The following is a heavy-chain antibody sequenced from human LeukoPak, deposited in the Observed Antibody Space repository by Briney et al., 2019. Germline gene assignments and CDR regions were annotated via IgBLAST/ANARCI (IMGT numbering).Heavy chain of an antibody. Sequence: PETLSLTCAVYGGSFSGYYWSWIRQPPGKGLEWIGEINHSGSTNYNPSLKSRVTISVDTSKNQFSLKLSSVTAADTAVYYCARQDIVVVPAADPSGGSCYYFDYWGQGTLVTVSS. CDR3: ARQDIVVVPAADPSGGSCYYFDY. CDR2: INHSGST. J-gene: IGHJ4*02. V-gene: IGHV4-34*01. CDR1: GGSFSGYY. D-gene: IGHD2-2*01.